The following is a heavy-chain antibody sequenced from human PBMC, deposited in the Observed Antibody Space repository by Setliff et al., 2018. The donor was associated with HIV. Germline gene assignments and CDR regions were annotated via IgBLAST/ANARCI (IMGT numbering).Heavy chain of an antibody. J-gene: IGHJ4*02. D-gene: IGHD3-22*01. CDR2: IWYDGSNK. Sequence: SCAAFGFTFSSYGMHWVRQAPGKGLEWVAIIWYDGSNKYYADSVKGRFTISRDNSKNTLYLQMNSLRAEDTAVYYCAKDLSYYDSSGPIDYWGQGTLGTVSS. CDR3: AKDLSYYDSSGPIDY. CDR1: GFTFSSYG. V-gene: IGHV3-33*06.